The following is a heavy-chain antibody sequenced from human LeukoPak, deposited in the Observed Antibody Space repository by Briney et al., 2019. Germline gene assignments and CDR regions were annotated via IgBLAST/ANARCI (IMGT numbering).Heavy chain of an antibody. V-gene: IGHV1-2*02. CDR3: ARDSITMVRGVIGY. CDR2: INPNSGGT. CDR1: GYTFTGYY. D-gene: IGHD3-10*01. Sequence: PEASVKVSCKASGYTFTGYYMHWVRQAPGQGLEWMGWINPNSGGTNYAQKFQGRVTMTRDTSISTAYMELSRPRSDDTAVYYCARDSITMVRGVIGYWGQGTLVTVSS. J-gene: IGHJ4*02.